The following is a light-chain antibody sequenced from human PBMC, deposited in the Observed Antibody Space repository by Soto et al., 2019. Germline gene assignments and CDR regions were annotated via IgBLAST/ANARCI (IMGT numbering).Light chain of an antibody. V-gene: IGKV3-11*01. CDR2: DAS. Sequence: EIVLTQSPATLSLSPGQRATFSCRASQSVSSYLAWYQQKPGQPPRLLIYDASTRATGIPARFSGSGSRTDFSLTISSLEPEDFAVYYCQQHINWPPSITFGQGTRLEIK. CDR3: QQHINWPPSIT. J-gene: IGKJ5*01. CDR1: QSVSSY.